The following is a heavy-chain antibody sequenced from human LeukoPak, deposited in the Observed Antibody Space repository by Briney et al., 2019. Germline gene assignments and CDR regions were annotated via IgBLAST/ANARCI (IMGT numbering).Heavy chain of an antibody. V-gene: IGHV4-4*07. J-gene: IGHJ3*02. CDR1: GGSLSSYY. Sequence: SETLSLTCTVSGGSLSSYYSSWIQQPAGKELEWIGRIYTSGSTNYNTSLKSRVTMSVDTSKNQFSLKLSSVTAADTAVYYCAREIGSSVDAFDMWGEGTMVTVS. CDR2: IYTSGST. CDR3: AREIGSSVDAFDM. D-gene: IGHD6-13*01.